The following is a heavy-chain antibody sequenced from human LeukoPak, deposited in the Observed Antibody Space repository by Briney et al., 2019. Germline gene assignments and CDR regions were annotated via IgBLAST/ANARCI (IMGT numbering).Heavy chain of an antibody. CDR3: ARQTRDGSKSRGYHFDY. CDR1: GYIFVNYW. D-gene: IGHD5-12*01. J-gene: IGHJ4*02. Sequence: AESLKISCKASGYIFVNYWIGWVRQMPGKGLEWMGLIYPGDSDTRYSPSFQGQVTISAHKSISTAYLQWSSLKASDTAMYYCARQTRDGSKSRGYHFDYWGQGTLVTVSS. CDR2: IYPGDSDT. V-gene: IGHV5-51*01.